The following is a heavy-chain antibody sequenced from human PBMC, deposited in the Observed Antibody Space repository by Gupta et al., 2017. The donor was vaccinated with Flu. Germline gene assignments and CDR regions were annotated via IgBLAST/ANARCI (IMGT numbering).Heavy chain of an antibody. CDR2: ISAYNGNT. Sequence: ISRVRQAPGQGLEWMGWISAYNGNTNYAQKLQGRVTTTTDTATSTVYMELRSLRSDDTAVYYCARDRTQKWEPREYNWCDPWGQGTLVTVSA. CDR3: ARDRTQKWEPREYNWCDP. D-gene: IGHD1-26*01. V-gene: IGHV1-18*01. J-gene: IGHJ5*02.